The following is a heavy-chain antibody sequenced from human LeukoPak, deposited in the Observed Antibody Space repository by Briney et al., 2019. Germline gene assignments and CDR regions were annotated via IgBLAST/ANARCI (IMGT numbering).Heavy chain of an antibody. CDR3: ARVAGNCGGDCYRLLY. Sequence: ASVKVSCKASVYTFTTYDINWVRQATGQGLEWLGWMNPNSGNTGYAQKFQGRVTVTRNISITTAYMELSNLRSEDTAVYYCARVAGNCGGDCYRLLYWGQGTLVTVSS. CDR2: MNPNSGNT. J-gene: IGHJ4*02. CDR1: VYTFTTYD. D-gene: IGHD2-21*01. V-gene: IGHV1-8*01.